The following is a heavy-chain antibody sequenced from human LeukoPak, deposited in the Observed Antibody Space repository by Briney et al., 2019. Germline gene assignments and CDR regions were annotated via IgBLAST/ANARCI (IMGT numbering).Heavy chain of an antibody. CDR3: ARAWNYGSGSAFDY. V-gene: IGHV1-69*05. CDR1: GGTFSSYA. D-gene: IGHD3-10*01. Sequence: SEKVSCKASGGTFSSYAISWVRQAPGQGLEWMGRIIPIFGTANYAQKFQGRVTITTDESTSTAYMELSSLRSEDTAVYYCARAWNYGSGSAFDYWGQGTLVTVSS. CDR2: IIPIFGTA. J-gene: IGHJ4*02.